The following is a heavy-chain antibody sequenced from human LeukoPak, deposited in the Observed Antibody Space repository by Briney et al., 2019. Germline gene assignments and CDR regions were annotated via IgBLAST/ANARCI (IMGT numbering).Heavy chain of an antibody. V-gene: IGHV1-46*01. Sequence: ASVKVSRKASGYTFTNFYLHWVRQAPGQGLEWMGIINPIGGSTINAQKFQGRVTMTRDTSTNTVYMELSSLRSEDTAVYYCARSPEMATIPGIYSQNWFDTWGQGTLVTVSS. J-gene: IGHJ5*02. CDR1: GYTFTNFY. D-gene: IGHD5-24*01. CDR2: INPIGGST. CDR3: ARSPEMATIPGIYSQNWFDT.